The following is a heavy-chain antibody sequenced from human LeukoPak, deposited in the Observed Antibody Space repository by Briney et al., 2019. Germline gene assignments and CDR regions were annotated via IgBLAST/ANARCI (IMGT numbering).Heavy chain of an antibody. Sequence: KPSETLSLTCTVSGGSISSYYLSWIRQPAGKGLEWIGRIYTSGSTNYNPSLKSRVTMSVDTSKNQFSLKLSSVTAADTAVYYCARVSRAACLSYLDYMDVWGKGTTVTVSS. D-gene: IGHD2-15*01. CDR2: IYTSGST. V-gene: IGHV4-4*07. J-gene: IGHJ6*03. CDR1: GGSISSYY. CDR3: ARVSRAACLSYLDYMDV.